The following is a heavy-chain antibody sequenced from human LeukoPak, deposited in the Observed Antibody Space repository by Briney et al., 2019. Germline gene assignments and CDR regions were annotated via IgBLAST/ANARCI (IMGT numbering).Heavy chain of an antibody. CDR1: GGSFSGYY. V-gene: IGHV4-34*01. CDR2: INHSGST. D-gene: IGHD3-3*01. Sequence: PSETLSLTCAVYGGSFSGYYWSWIRQPPGKGLEWIGKINHSGSTNYNPSLKSRVTISVDTSKNQFSLKLSSVTAADTAVYYCAREERLTIFGPAGWFDPWGQGTLVTVSS. J-gene: IGHJ5*02. CDR3: AREERLTIFGPAGWFDP.